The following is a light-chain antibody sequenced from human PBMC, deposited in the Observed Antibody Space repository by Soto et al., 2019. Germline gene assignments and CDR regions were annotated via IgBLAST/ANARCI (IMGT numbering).Light chain of an antibody. CDR2: DAS. CDR3: QQYNSYPLT. CDR1: QSIGTW. Sequence: DIQMTQSPSTLSASVGDRVTITCRASQSIGTWLAWYQQRPGKAPKLLIYDASTLEGGVPSRFSGSGSGTELTLTISSLQPDDLATSYCQQYNSYPLTVGGGTKVDI. V-gene: IGKV1-5*01. J-gene: IGKJ4*01.